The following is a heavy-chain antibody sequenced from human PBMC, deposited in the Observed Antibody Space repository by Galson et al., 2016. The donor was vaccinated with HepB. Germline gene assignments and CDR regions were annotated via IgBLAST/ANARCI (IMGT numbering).Heavy chain of an antibody. CDR2: ISAYNSNT. V-gene: IGHV1-18*01. CDR3: ATSLRGGYGGY. D-gene: IGHD1-26*01. CDR1: GYTFTSYA. J-gene: IGHJ4*02. Sequence: SVKVSCKASGYTFTSYAISWVRQAPGQGLERMGWISAYNSNTNYAQKVQGRVTLTTDTSASTAYMELTSLRSDDTAVYYCATSLRGGYGGYWGQGTLVTVSS.